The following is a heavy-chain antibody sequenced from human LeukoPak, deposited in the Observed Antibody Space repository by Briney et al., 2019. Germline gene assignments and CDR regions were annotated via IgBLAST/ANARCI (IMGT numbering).Heavy chain of an antibody. Sequence: GGSLRLSCAACGFTFSHYSIDWVRQAPGKGLERVASFTSSSSHIYYADSVKGRFTISRDNAKNEVYLQMNSLRAEDTAIYYCARVMMGATVTTFHYYCMDVWGVGTTVTVSS. CDR2: FTSSSSHI. J-gene: IGHJ6*03. CDR3: ARVMMGATVTTFHYYCMDV. V-gene: IGHV3-21*01. D-gene: IGHD4-11*01. CDR1: GFTFSHYS.